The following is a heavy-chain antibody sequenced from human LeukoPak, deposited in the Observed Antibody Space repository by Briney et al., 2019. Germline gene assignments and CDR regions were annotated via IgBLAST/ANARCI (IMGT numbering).Heavy chain of an antibody. CDR3: ATYRQVLLPFES. V-gene: IGHV3-23*01. D-gene: IGHD2-8*02. CDR1: GFSFSSYA. Sequence: GGSLRLSCAASGFSFSSYALSCVRQAPGKGLEYISGFSGSGGSTYYAESVKGRFTISRDNSTSTLSLQMNSLRAEDTAIYYCATYRQVLLPFESWGQGTLVTVSS. J-gene: IGHJ4*02. CDR2: FSGSGGST.